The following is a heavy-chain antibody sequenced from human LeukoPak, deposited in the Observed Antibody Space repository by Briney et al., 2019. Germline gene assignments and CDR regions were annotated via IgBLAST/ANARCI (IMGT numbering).Heavy chain of an antibody. Sequence: GGSLRLSCAASGFTFSDYSMNWVRQAPGQGLEWVSYITDSGSSIHYADSVNGRFTISRDNAKNSLYLQMSSLRAEDSAVYYCARSIGLTGGGVDVWGRGTTVTVSS. J-gene: IGHJ6*02. CDR2: ITDSGSSI. CDR1: GFTFSDYS. CDR3: ARSIGLTGGGVDV. D-gene: IGHD3-9*01. V-gene: IGHV3-48*04.